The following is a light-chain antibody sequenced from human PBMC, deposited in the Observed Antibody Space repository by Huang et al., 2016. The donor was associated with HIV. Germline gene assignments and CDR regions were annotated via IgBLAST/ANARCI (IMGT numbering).Light chain of an antibody. CDR1: QGVRTN. CDR2: GAS. V-gene: IGKV3D-15*01. CDR3: QQYNDWPPLT. Sequence: VMTQSPASLSASPGARVTLSCRASQGVRTNLAWDQQKPGQAPTLLMFGASTRATGTPPRFSGSEFGTDFTLTITSLQSSDSAIYYCQQYNDWPPLTFGGGTKVEI. J-gene: IGKJ4*01.